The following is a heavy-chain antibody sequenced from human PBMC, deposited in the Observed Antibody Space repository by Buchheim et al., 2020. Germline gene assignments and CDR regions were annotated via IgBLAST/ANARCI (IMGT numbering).Heavy chain of an antibody. V-gene: IGHV3-48*03. CDR1: GFTFRSYE. CDR2: ISSSGSTI. Sequence: VQLVESGGGLVQPGGSLRLSCAASGFTFRSYEMNWVRQAPGKGLEWVSYISSSGSTIYYADAVKGRFTISRDNAKNSLYLQMNSLRAEDTAVYYCARDKDDYYGSNWFDPWGQGTL. CDR3: ARDKDDYYGSNWFDP. D-gene: IGHD3-10*01. J-gene: IGHJ5*02.